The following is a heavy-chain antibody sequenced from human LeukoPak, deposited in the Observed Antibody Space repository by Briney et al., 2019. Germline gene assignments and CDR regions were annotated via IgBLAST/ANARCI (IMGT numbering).Heavy chain of an antibody. Sequence: GASVKVSCKGSGYTFTDYYMHWVRQAPGQGLEWMGWIYPNRGGTNYAQKFQGRVTMTRDTSINTAYMELSRLRSDDTAVYYCARAYDGSGNLVYWGQGTLVTVSS. CDR3: ARAYDGSGNLVY. J-gene: IGHJ4*02. CDR2: IYPNRGGT. D-gene: IGHD3-22*01. CDR1: GYTFTDYY. V-gene: IGHV1-2*02.